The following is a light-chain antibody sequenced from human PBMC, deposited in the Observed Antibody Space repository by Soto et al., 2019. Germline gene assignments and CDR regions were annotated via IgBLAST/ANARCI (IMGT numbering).Light chain of an antibody. V-gene: IGLV2-14*01. CDR1: SSDVGNYKY. Sequence: QSVLTRPASVSGSPGQSITISCTGTSSDVGNYKYVSWYQQHPGKAPKLMIYEVSNRPSGVSNRFSGSKSGNTASLTISGLQAEDETDYYCSSYTSSGTYVFGTGTKVTVL. CDR2: EVS. CDR3: SSYTSSGTYV. J-gene: IGLJ1*01.